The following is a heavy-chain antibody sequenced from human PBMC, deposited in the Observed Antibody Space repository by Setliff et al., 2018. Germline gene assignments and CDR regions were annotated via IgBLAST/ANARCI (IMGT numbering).Heavy chain of an antibody. D-gene: IGHD5-12*01. V-gene: IGHV4-59*01. CDR1: DGSLSTYY. Sequence: SETLSLTCTVSDGSLSTYYWSWNRQPPGKGLEFVGYVYYSGTANYSPSLRSRLTISVDTSKNQFSLKLRSVTAADTAVYYCARGGTFRYFDFWGQGAPVTVSS. CDR3: ARGGTFRYFDF. J-gene: IGHJ4*02. CDR2: VYYSGTA.